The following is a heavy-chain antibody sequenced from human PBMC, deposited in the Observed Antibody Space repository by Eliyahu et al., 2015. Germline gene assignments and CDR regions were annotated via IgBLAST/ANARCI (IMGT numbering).Heavy chain of an antibody. CDR1: GDSISXTPYY. CDR3: ARHDYYYDSSGYGSNFDY. Sequence: QLQLQESGPGLVKPSETLSLTCTVSGDSISXTPYYWVWIRQPPGKGLEWIGSFDYSGSTYYNPSLRSRFTMSVDTSKNQFSLRLTSVTAADTAVYFCARHDYYYDSSGYGSNFDYWGQGTLVTVAS. D-gene: IGHD3-22*01. J-gene: IGHJ4*02. V-gene: IGHV4-39*01. CDR2: FDYSGST.